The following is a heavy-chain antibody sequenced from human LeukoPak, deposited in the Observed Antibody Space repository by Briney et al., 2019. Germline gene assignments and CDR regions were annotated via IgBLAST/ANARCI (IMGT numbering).Heavy chain of an antibody. J-gene: IGHJ3*02. CDR1: GYSFTTYG. Sequence: ASVKVSCKASGYSFTTYGITWVRQAPAQGLEWMGWISVYNGNTNYAPKLQDRVTLTTDTSTSTAYMELRSLRSDDTAVYYGARDRTVRTFDIWGQGTMVTVSS. D-gene: IGHD4-11*01. CDR2: ISVYNGNT. V-gene: IGHV1-18*01. CDR3: ARDRTVRTFDI.